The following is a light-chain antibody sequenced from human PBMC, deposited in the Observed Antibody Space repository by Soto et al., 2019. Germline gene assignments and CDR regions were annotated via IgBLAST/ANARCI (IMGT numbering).Light chain of an antibody. CDR3: QQYNSYSRT. CDR2: GAS. V-gene: IGKV1-5*01. Sequence: DIQMTQSPSTLSASVGDRVTITCRASQSISGWLAWYQQKPGKAPKLLISGASSLESGVPSRFSGSGSGTEFTLTINSLQPDDFATYFCQQYNSYSRTFGQGTKVDIK. J-gene: IGKJ1*01. CDR1: QSISGW.